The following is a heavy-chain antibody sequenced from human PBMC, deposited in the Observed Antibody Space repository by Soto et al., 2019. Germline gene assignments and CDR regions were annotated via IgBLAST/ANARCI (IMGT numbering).Heavy chain of an antibody. CDR2: ISASGGRT. CDR1: GFTFNTYA. D-gene: IGHD3-16*01. CDR3: VKTRLAGGFDY. J-gene: IGHJ4*02. Sequence: EVQLLDSGGGLVQPGASLRLSCAASGFTFNTYAMSWVRQAPGKGLEWVSSISASGGRTNYADSVKGRFTISRDNSENTVYLQMNSLRAEDTAVYYCVKTRLAGGFDYWGQGSLVTVSS. V-gene: IGHV3-23*01.